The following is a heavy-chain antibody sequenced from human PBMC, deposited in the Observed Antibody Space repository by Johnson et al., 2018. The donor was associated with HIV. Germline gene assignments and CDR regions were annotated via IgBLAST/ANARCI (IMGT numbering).Heavy chain of an antibody. Sequence: VQLVESGGGVVQPGRSLRLSCAASGFTFNSYAMHWVRQAPGKGLEWVAIISYDGSNKYYADSVKGRFTISRDNSKNTVYLQMSSLRAEDTAVYHCARDQDWGYYDSTAFDMWGQGTMVTVSS. CDR1: GFTFNSYA. D-gene: IGHD3-22*01. J-gene: IGHJ3*02. CDR3: ARDQDWGYYDSTAFDM. V-gene: IGHV3-30*04. CDR2: ISYDGSNK.